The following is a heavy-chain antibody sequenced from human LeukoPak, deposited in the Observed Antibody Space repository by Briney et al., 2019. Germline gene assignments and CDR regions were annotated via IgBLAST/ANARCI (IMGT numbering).Heavy chain of an antibody. CDR2: IKEDGSVK. CDR3: ASSTSPGAFDI. CDR1: GFTFSSYW. J-gene: IGHJ3*02. V-gene: IGHV3-7*01. Sequence: GGSLRLSCAASGFTFSSYWMSWVRQAPGKGLEWVAKIKEDGSVKDYVDSVKGRFTISRDNAKNSMYLQMNSLRAEDTAVYYCASSTSPGAFDIWGQGAMVTVSS.